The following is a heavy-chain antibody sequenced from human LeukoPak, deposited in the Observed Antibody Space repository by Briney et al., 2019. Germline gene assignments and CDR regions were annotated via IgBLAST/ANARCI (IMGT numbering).Heavy chain of an antibody. J-gene: IGHJ6*02. D-gene: IGHD3-3*01. CDR3: ARAPPSGYYPTPYYYYGMDV. CDR2: INHSGST. Sequence: SETLSLTCAVYGGSFSGYYWSWIRQPPGKGLEWIGEINHSGSTNYNPSLKSRVTISVDTSKNQFSLKLSSVTAADTAVYYCARAPPSGYYPTPYYYYGMDVWGQGTTVTVSS. CDR1: GGSFSGYY. V-gene: IGHV4-34*01.